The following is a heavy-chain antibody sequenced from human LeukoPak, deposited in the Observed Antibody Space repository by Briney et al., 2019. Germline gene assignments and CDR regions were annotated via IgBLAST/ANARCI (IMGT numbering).Heavy chain of an antibody. CDR2: IYTSGST. J-gene: IGHJ5*02. CDR1: GGSISNYY. D-gene: IGHD6-13*01. CDR3: ARVGSLSRGRNWFDP. V-gene: IGHV4-4*07. Sequence: PSETLSLTCTVSGGSISNYYWSWIRQPAGKGLEWIGRIYTSGSTNYNPSLKSRVTMSVDTSKNQLSLKLSSVTAADTAVYYCARVGSLSRGRNWFDPWGQGTLVTVSS.